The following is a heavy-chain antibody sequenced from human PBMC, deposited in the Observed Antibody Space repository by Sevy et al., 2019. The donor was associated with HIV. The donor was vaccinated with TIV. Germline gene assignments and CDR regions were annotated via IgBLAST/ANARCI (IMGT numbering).Heavy chain of an antibody. V-gene: IGHV3-23*01. J-gene: IGHJ3*02. D-gene: IGHD7-27*01. Sequence: GGSLRLSCAASGFTFSSYAMSWVRQAPGKGLEWVSAISGSGGSTYYADSVKGRFTISRDNSKNTLYLQMNSLRAEDTAVYYCAISRSLTGAFDIWGQGTMVTVSS. CDR2: ISGSGGST. CDR1: GFTFSSYA. CDR3: AISRSLTGAFDI.